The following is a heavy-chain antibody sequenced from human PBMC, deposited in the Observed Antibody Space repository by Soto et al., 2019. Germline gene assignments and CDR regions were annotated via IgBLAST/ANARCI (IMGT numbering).Heavy chain of an antibody. J-gene: IGHJ6*02. Sequence: GGSLRLSCAASGFTFSSYSMNWVRQAPGKGLEWVANIKEDGSEKYYVDSVKGRFTMSRDNAKNSLFLQMNSLRAEDTALYYCAREGSSWYNGMDVWGQGTTVTVSS. CDR1: GFTFSSYS. CDR3: AREGSSWYNGMDV. V-gene: IGHV3-7*01. D-gene: IGHD6-13*01. CDR2: IKEDGSEK.